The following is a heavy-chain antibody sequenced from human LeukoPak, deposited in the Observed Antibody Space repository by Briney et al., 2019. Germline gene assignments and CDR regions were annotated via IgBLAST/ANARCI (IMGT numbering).Heavy chain of an antibody. Sequence: GGSLRLSCAASGFTFSNYDWHWVRQATGRGLEWVSGIGKGGDTYYADSVKGRFTISRDNAKNTLYLQMNSLRAEDTAVYYCARMTNLYSAKTNLDRVRTLDVWGQGTTVTVSS. J-gene: IGHJ6*02. CDR2: IGKGGDT. CDR3: ARMTNLYSAKTNLDRVRTLDV. D-gene: IGHD3-10*01. V-gene: IGHV3-13*04. CDR1: GFTFSNYD.